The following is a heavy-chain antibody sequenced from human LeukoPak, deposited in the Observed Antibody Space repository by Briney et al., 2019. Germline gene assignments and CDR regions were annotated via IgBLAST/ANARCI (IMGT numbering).Heavy chain of an antibody. D-gene: IGHD2-21*01. V-gene: IGHV4-59*08. CDR2: IYYSGST. Sequence: SETLSLTCTVPGGSISSYYWSWIRQPPGKGLEWIGYIYYSGSTNYNPSLKSRVTISVDTSKNQFSLKLSSVTAADTAVYYCARQGGSDFYFDYWGQGTLVTVSS. CDR1: GGSISSYY. J-gene: IGHJ4*02. CDR3: ARQGGSDFYFDY.